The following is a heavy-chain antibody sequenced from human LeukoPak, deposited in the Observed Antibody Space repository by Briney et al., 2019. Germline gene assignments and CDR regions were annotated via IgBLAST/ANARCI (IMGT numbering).Heavy chain of an antibody. CDR3: ARGSNVLRFLEWLSNSDY. V-gene: IGHV1-18*01. D-gene: IGHD3-3*01. CDR1: GYTFTSYG. CDR2: ISAYNGNT. J-gene: IGHJ4*02. Sequence: GASVKVSCKTSGYTFTSYGISWVRQAPGQGLEWMGWISAYNGNTNYAQKLQGRVTMTTDPSTSTAYMELRSLRSDDTAVYYCARGSNVLRFLEWLSNSDYWGQGTLVTVSS.